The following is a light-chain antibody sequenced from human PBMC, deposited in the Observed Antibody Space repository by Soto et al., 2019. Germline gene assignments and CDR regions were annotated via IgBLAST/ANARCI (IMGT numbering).Light chain of an antibody. V-gene: IGKV1-27*01. J-gene: IGKJ5*01. Sequence: DIQMTQSPSSLSASVGDRVTITCRASQGIRHYLAWYQQKPGKVPKLLIYEASNLQSGVPSRFRGGGSGTEFTLTISSLQPEDFATYYCQQLKSNLITFGQGTRLEIK. CDR3: QQLKSNLIT. CDR2: EAS. CDR1: QGIRHY.